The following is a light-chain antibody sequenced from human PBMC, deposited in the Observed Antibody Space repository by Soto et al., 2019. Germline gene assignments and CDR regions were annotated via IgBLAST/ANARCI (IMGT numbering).Light chain of an antibody. Sequence: QSVLTQPPSVSGAPGQRVNISSTGSSSNVGAGYDVHWYQQLPGTAPKLLIFGNNNRPSGVPDRFSGSKSGTSASLAITGLQAEDEADYYCQSYDSSLSGWVFGGGTKLTVL. V-gene: IGLV1-40*01. CDR2: GNN. CDR3: QSYDSSLSGWV. CDR1: SSNVGAGYD. J-gene: IGLJ3*02.